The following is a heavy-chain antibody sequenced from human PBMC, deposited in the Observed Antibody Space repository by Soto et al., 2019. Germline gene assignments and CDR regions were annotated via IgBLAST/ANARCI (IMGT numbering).Heavy chain of an antibody. J-gene: IGHJ6*02. CDR2: TYYRSKWYN. CDR1: GDSVSGTSSA. CDR3: ARDLVDFRSSYHYYYGMDV. D-gene: IGHD3-3*01. Sequence: SQTLSLPCAISGDSVSGTSSACNFIRQSPSRGLELLGRTYYRSKWYNDYAVSVKGRIIINPDTSKNQFSLQLNSVTPEDTAVYYCARDLVDFRSSYHYYYGMDVWGQGTTVTVSS. V-gene: IGHV6-1*01.